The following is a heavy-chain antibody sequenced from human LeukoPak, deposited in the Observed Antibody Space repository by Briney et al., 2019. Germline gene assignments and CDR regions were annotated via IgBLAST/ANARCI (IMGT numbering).Heavy chain of an antibody. J-gene: IGHJ4*02. CDR2: IRYDGSNK. V-gene: IGHV3-30*02. Sequence: GRSLRLSCAASGFTFSSYAMHWVRQAPGKGLEWVAFIRYDGSNKYYADSVKGRFTISRDNSKNTLYLQMNSLRAEDTAVYYCAKLGITGTTGRVYWGQGTLVTVSS. D-gene: IGHD1-7*01. CDR3: AKLGITGTTGRVY. CDR1: GFTFSSYA.